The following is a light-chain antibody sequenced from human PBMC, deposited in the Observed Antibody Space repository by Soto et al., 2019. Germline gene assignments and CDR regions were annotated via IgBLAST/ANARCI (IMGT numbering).Light chain of an antibody. CDR3: YQRSNWPPRIT. J-gene: IGKJ5*01. V-gene: IGKV3-11*01. CDR2: DTS. CDR1: QTIRGL. Sequence: EIVLTQSLATLSLSPQERDTLSCTASQTIRGLLAWYQNRHGQAPRLLIYDTSTRATGIPDRFSCSETGTDFTLTISNLQSEAVAVYYYYQRSNWPPRITFGQGTRLEIK.